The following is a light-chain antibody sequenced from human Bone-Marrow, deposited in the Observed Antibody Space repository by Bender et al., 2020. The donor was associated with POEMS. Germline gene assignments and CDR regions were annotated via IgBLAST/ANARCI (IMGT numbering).Light chain of an antibody. CDR2: DDS. CDR1: NIGTNS. V-gene: IGLV3-21*02. CDR3: QVWDTSSDHPWV. Sequence: SYVLTQPPSVSLAPGETASITCGGNNIGTNSVHWYQQKPGQAPVLVVYDDSDRPSGIPERFSGSKSGNTATLTIGRLEAGDEADYYCQVWDTSSDHPWVFGGGTKLTVL. J-gene: IGLJ3*02.